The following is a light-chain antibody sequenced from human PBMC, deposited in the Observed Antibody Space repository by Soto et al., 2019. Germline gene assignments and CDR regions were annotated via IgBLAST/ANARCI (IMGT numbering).Light chain of an antibody. CDR3: CSYAGSSTWV. CDR1: SSDVGNYNL. CDR2: DVS. J-gene: IGLJ3*02. Sequence: QSALTQPASVSGSPGQSITISCTGTSSDVGNYNLVSWYQQHPGKAPKLMIYDVSKRPSGVSNRFSGSKSGKTASLTISGLQAEVGADYYCCSYAGSSTWVFGGGTKLTVL. V-gene: IGLV2-23*02.